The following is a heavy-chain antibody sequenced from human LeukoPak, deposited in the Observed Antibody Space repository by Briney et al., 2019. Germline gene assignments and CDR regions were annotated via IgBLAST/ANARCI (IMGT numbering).Heavy chain of an antibody. CDR1: GFTFRRYW. J-gene: IGHJ4*02. V-gene: IGHV3-74*01. CDR3: ARDLYPSAREFDY. Sequence: GGSLRLSCAASGFTFRRYWMYWVRQAPGKGLVWVSRIDTDGSDTTYAASVKGRFTISRDNAKDTLYLQLNSLRGEDTAVYYCARDLYPSAREFDYWGQGTLVTVSS. D-gene: IGHD2-2*01. CDR2: IDTDGSDT.